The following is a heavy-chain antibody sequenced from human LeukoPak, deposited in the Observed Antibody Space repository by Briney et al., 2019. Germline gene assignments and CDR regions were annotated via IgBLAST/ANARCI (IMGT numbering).Heavy chain of an antibody. CDR2: INPNSGGT. Sequence: ASVKVSCKASGYTFTGYYMHWVRQAPGQGFEWMGWINPNSGGTNYAQKFQGRVTMTRDTSISTAYMELSRLRSDDTAVYYCARRAYGGTLTVTFDYWGQGTLVTVSS. V-gene: IGHV1-2*02. D-gene: IGHD4-23*01. CDR1: GYTFTGYY. J-gene: IGHJ4*02. CDR3: ARRAYGGTLTVTFDY.